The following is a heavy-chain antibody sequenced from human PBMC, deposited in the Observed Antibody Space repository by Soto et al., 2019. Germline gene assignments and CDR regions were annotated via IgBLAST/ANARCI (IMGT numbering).Heavy chain of an antibody. CDR3: ARFSTSMAHYYYCGMDV. CDR2: IYPGDSDT. Sequence: GESLKISCKGSGYSFTSYWIGWVRQMPGKGLEWMGIIYPGDSDTRYSPSFQGQVTISADKSISTAYLQWSSLKASDTAMYYCARFSTSMAHYYYCGMDVWGQGTTVTVPS. V-gene: IGHV5-51*01. CDR1: GYSFTSYW. D-gene: IGHD3-10*01. J-gene: IGHJ6*02.